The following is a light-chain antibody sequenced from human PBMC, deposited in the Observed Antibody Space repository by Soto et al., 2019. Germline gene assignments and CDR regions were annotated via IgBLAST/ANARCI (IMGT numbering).Light chain of an antibody. V-gene: IGLV2-8*01. CDR3: SSFEGWNNCWV. CDR1: SSDVGAYNY. CDR2: EVS. Sequence: QSALTQPPSASGSPGQSVTISCTGTSSDVGAYNYVSWFQQHPGKAPKLMIYEVSKRPSGVPDRFSGSKSGNTASLTVSGIQAEDEAEYYCSSFEGWNNCWVFGGGTQLTVL. J-gene: IGLJ3*02.